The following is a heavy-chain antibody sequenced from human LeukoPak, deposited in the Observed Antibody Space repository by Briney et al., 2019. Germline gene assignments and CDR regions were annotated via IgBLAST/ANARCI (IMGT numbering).Heavy chain of an antibody. V-gene: IGHV3-23*01. CDR2: VSDGGGGT. J-gene: IGHJ5*02. Sequence: GGSLRLSCAASGFTFSSFAMSWVRQAPGKGLEWVSSVSDGGGGTYYADSVKGRFTISRDNSKNTLYLQMNSLRAEDTAVYYCARVRTERASWFDPWGQGTLVTVSS. CDR3: ARVRTERASWFDP. CDR1: GFTFSSFA. D-gene: IGHD1-1*01.